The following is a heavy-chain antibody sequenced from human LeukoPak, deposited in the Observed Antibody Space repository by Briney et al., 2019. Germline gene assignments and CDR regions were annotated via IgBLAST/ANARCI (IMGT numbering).Heavy chain of an antibody. CDR1: GFTFARYS. CDR2: ISISSSNI. V-gene: IGHV3-21*01. J-gene: IGHJ4*02. CDR3: VRAVEYYYDSSGCVVDY. D-gene: IGHD3-22*01. Sequence: GGSLRLSCAASGFTFARYSMNWVRQAPGKGLEGVSSISISSSNIYYADSLRGRFTISRDNAKNSVYLQMNSLRAEDTAVYYCVRAVEYYYDSSGCVVDYGGQGTLVTVSS.